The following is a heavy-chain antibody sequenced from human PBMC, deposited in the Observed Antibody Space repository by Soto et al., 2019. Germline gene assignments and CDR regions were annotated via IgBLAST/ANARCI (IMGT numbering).Heavy chain of an antibody. CDR2: IKSKTDGGTT. D-gene: IGHD3-9*01. Sequence: GGSLRLSWAASGFTFSNAWMSWVRQAPGKGLEWVGRIKSKTDGGTTDYAAPVKGRFTISRDDSKNTLYLQMNSLKTDDTAVYYCTTSSPYITLFCLEVWGQGTPVPV. CDR3: TTSSPYITLFCLEV. J-gene: IGHJ6*02. CDR1: GFTFSNAW. V-gene: IGHV3-15*01.